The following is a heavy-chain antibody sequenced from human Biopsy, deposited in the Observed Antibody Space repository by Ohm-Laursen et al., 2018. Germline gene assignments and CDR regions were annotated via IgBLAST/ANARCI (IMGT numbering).Heavy chain of an antibody. J-gene: IGHJ5*02. D-gene: IGHD3-10*01. Sequence: SLRLSCTASGFTFSGYAMSWVRQGPEKGLEWVSVVTGSGRSTYYTDSVKGRFSISRDNSKNTLYLQMNSLRVEDTAVYYCAKGRSGGTGHGNWFDPWGREPWSSSPQ. V-gene: IGHV3-23*01. CDR2: VTGSGRST. CDR3: AKGRSGGTGHGNWFDP. CDR1: GFTFSGYA.